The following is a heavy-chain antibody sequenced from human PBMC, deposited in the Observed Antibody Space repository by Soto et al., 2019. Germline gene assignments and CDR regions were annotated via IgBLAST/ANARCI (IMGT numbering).Heavy chain of an antibody. CDR3: ATLPRGVTSLY. CDR1: GFTFSDFA. V-gene: IGHV3-48*01. J-gene: IGHJ4*02. D-gene: IGHD2-21*02. CDR2: ISTSGSPI. Sequence: EVQLVESGGGLVQPGGSLRLSCAASGFTFSDFAMNWVRQAPGKGLEWVAYISTSGSPISYADSVKGRFTISRDNGKNSLSLQMNSLRGEDMAGYYSATLPRGVTSLYWGQGTLVTVSS.